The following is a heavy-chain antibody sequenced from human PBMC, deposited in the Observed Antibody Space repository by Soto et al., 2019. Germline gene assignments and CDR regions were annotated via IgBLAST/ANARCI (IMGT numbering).Heavy chain of an antibody. CDR2: INSDGSST. V-gene: IGHV3-74*01. CDR3: ARAIVVRGVKWYYYMDV. CDR1: GFTFSSYW. J-gene: IGHJ6*03. D-gene: IGHD3-10*01. Sequence: GGSLRLSCAASGFTFSSYWMHWVRQAPGKGLVWVSRINSDGSSTSYADSVKGRFTISRDNAKNTLYLQMNSLRAEDTAVYYCARAIVVRGVKWYYYMDVWGKGTTVTVSS.